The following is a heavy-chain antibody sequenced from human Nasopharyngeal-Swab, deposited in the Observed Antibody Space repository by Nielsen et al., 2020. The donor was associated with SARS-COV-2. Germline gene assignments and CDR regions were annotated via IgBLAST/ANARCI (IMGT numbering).Heavy chain of an antibody. V-gene: IGHV3-20*01. J-gene: IGHJ4*02. CDR1: GFTFDDYG. CDR3: ARDSDLYYFDY. D-gene: IGHD3-3*01. CDR2: INWNGGST. Sequence: GGSLRLSCAASGFTFDDYGMSWVRQAPGKGLERVSGINWNGGSTGYADSVKGRFTISRDNAKNSLYLQMNSLRAEDTALYHCARDSDLYYFDYWGQGTLVTVSS.